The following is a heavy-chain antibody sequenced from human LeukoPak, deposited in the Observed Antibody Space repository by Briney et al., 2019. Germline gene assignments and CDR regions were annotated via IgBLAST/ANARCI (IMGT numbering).Heavy chain of an antibody. V-gene: IGHV7-4-1*02. J-gene: IGHJ4*02. Sequence: ASVKVSCKASGYTVTSDTMNWVRQAPGQGLEWMGWINTNTGSPAYAPGFTGRFVFSFDTSVSTAYLQISSLKAEDTAVYYCVGAETSVGYFDYWGQGTLVTVSS. CDR1: GYTVTSDT. CDR2: INTNTGSP. CDR3: VGAETSVGYFDY. D-gene: IGHD4-23*01.